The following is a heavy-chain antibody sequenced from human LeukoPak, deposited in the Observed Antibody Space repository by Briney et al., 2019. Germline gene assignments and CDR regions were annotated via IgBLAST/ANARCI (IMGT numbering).Heavy chain of an antibody. Sequence: GGSLRLSCAASGFTFSDYYMSWIRQAPGKGLEWVSYISSSGSTIYYADSVKGRFTISRDNAKNSLYLQMNSLRAEDTAVYYCARGGWGTVITTLNTHWYFDLWGRGTLVTVSS. CDR3: ARGGWGTVITTLNTHWYFDL. D-gene: IGHD3-22*01. CDR1: GFTFSDYY. V-gene: IGHV3-11*04. J-gene: IGHJ2*01. CDR2: ISSSGSTI.